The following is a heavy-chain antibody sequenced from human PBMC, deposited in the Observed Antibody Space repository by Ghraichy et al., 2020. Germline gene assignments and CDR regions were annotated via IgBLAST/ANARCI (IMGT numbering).Heavy chain of an antibody. CDR3: ARMDPGRALY. D-gene: IGHD6-13*01. CDR2: IYYSGST. CDR1: GGSISSYY. Sequence: SETLSLTCTVSGGSISSYYWSWIRQPPGKGLEWIGYIYYSGSTNYNPSLKSRVTISVDTSKNQFSLKLSSVTAADTAVYYCARMDPGRALYWGQGTLVTVSS. V-gene: IGHV4-59*01. J-gene: IGHJ4*02.